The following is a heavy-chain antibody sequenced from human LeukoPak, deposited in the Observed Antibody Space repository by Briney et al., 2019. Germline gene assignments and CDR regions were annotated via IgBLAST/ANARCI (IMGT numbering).Heavy chain of an antibody. J-gene: IGHJ4*02. D-gene: IGHD3-22*01. CDR2: ISGSGGST. Sequence: GGSLGLSCAVSGITLSNYGMGWVRQAPGKGLEWVAGISGSGGSTSYADSVKGRFTISRDNPRNTLYLQMNSLRAEDTAVYFCAKRGVVIRVILVGFHKEAYYFDSWGQGALVTVSS. CDR3: AKRGVVIRVILVGFHKEAYYFDS. V-gene: IGHV3-23*01. CDR1: GITLSNYG.